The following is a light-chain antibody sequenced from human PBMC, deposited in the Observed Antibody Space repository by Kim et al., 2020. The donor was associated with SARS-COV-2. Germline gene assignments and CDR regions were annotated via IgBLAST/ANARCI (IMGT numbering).Light chain of an antibody. CDR2: GAS. V-gene: IGKV1-5*01. CDR1: QSISIW. J-gene: IGKJ4*01. Sequence: DIQMTQSPSTLSASVGDRVTITCRASQSISIWLAWYQQKPGKAPNLLIYGASSLESGVPSRFSGSGSGTEFTLTISSLQPDDFATYYCQQYNSYPATFGGGTKVDIK. CDR3: QQYNSYPAT.